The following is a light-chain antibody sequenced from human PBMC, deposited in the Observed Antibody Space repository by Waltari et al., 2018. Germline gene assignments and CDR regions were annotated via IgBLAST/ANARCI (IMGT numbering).Light chain of an antibody. CDR1: QGINIY. J-gene: IGKJ3*01. CDR3: QQYDNLRVT. CDR2: AAS. V-gene: IGKV1-9*01. Sequence: DIQLTQSPSFLSASVGDRVTITCRASQGINIYLAWYQQKPGKAPKLLIYAASTLQSGVPSRFSGSGSGTEFTLTISSLQPEDFATYYCQQYDNLRVTFGPGTKVDIK.